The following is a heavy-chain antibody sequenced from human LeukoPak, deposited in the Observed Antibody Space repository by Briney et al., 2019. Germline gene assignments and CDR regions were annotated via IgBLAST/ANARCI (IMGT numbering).Heavy chain of an antibody. J-gene: IGHJ3*02. Sequence: SETLSLTCTVSGGSISSYYWSWIRQPPGKGLEWIGYIYYSGSTNYNPSLKSRVTISVDTSKNQFSLKLSSVTAADTAVYYCARDQGLLMGAFDIWGQGTMVTVSS. CDR1: GGSISSYY. CDR3: ARDQGLLMGAFDI. CDR2: IYYSGST. V-gene: IGHV4-59*01. D-gene: IGHD2-8*01.